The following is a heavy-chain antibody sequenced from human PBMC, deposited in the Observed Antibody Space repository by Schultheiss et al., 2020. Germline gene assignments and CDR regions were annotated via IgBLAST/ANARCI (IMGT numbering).Heavy chain of an antibody. J-gene: IGHJ6*02. CDR1: GGSISSYY. Sequence: SETLSLTCTVSGGSISSYYWSWIRQPPGKGLEWIGEINHSGSTNYNPSHKSRVTISVDTSKNQFSLKLSSVTAADTAVYYCARGGITYYYGSGSYGVWGQGTTVTVSS. D-gene: IGHD3-10*01. V-gene: IGHV4-34*01. CDR2: INHSGST. CDR3: ARGGITYYYGSGSYGV.